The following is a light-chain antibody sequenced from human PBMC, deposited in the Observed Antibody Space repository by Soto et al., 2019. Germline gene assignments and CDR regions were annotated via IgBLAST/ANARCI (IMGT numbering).Light chain of an antibody. CDR2: GAS. J-gene: IGKJ4*01. V-gene: IGKV1-33*01. Sequence: DIQMTQSPSSLSASVGDRFTITCQASQDISGELNWYQQKAGEASKLLIYGASNLQVGVPSRFSGSRSGSGTHFTFTISALQPEDIATYYCLQYTSLPYTFGGGTKVEI. CDR1: QDISGE. CDR3: LQYTSLPYT.